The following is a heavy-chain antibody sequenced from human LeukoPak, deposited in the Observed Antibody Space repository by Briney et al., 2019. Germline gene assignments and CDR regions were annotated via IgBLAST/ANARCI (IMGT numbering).Heavy chain of an antibody. CDR2: IYHGGNT. CDR3: ARGSIAAAGP. CDR1: RGSISSDGHY. V-gene: IGHV4-30-2*06. J-gene: IGHJ3*01. D-gene: IGHD6-13*01. Sequence: SETLSLTCTVSRGSISSDGHYWSWIRQSPGEDLEWIGYIYHGGNTYYNPSLKSRVTMSVDTSKNQFSLKLSSVTAADTAVYYCARGSIAAAGPWGQGTMVTVSS.